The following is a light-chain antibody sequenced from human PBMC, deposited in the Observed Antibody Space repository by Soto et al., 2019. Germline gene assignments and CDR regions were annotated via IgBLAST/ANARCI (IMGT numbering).Light chain of an antibody. CDR2: EVS. Sequence: QSALTQPPPASGYPGQSVTNSCTGTSSDVGGYNYVSWYQQHPGKAPKLMIYEVSKRPSGVPDRFSGSKSGNTASLSVSGLQAEVEADYYFRSYAGSNNLGVFGTGTKVTVL. CDR3: RSYAGSNNLGV. V-gene: IGLV2-8*01. J-gene: IGLJ1*01. CDR1: SSDVGGYNY.